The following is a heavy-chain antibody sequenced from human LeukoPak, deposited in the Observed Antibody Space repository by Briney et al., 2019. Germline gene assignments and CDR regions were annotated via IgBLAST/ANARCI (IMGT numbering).Heavy chain of an antibody. CDR2: ISGSGSTI. D-gene: IGHD6-13*01. V-gene: IGHV3-11*01. J-gene: IGHJ4*02. CDR1: GFTFSDYY. CDR3: AKDQGYSSSWIDY. Sequence: TGGSLRLSCAASGFTFSDYYMSWIRQAPGKGLEWVSYISGSGSTIYYADSVKGRFTISRDNSKNTLYLQMNSLRAEDTAVYYCAKDQGYSSSWIDYWGQGTLVTVSS.